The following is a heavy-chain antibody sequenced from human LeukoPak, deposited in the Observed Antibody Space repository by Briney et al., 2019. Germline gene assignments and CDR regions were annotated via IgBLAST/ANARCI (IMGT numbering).Heavy chain of an antibody. CDR1: GGSFSGYY. CDR2: INHSGST. V-gene: IGHV4-34*01. D-gene: IGHD3-10*01. J-gene: IGHJ4*02. Sequence: SETLSLTCAVYGGSFSGYYWSWIRQPPGKGLEWIGEINHSGSTNYNPSLKSRVTISVDTSKNQFSLKLSSVTAADTAVYFCAGGSTMIRGAADYWGQGTLVTVSS. CDR3: AGGSTMIRGAADY.